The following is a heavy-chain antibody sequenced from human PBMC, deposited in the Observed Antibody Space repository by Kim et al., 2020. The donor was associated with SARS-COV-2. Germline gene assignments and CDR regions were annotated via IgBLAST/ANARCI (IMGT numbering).Heavy chain of an antibody. CDR1: GDSVSSGSYY. D-gene: IGHD3-10*01. CDR2: IYYSGST. Sequence: SETLSLTCTVSGDSVSSGSYYWSWIRQPPGKGLEWIGYIYYSGSTNYNPSLKSRVTISVDTSKNQFSLKLSSVTAADTAVYYCAGRVGYFDYWGQGTLVT. J-gene: IGHJ4*02. V-gene: IGHV4-61*01. CDR3: AGRVGYFDY.